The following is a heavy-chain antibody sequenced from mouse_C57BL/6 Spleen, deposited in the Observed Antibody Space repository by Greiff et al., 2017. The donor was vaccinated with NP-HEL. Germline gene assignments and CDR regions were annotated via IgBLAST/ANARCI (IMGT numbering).Heavy chain of an antibody. V-gene: IGHV1-61*01. CDR3: ARIYDGYYVEAMDY. D-gene: IGHD2-3*01. CDR1: GYTFTSYW. CDR2: IYPSDSET. J-gene: IGHJ4*01. Sequence: VQLQQPGAELVRPGSSVKLSCKASGYTFTSYWMDWVKQRPGQGLEWIGNIYPSDSETHYNQKFKDKATLTVDKSSSTAYMQLSSLTSEDSAVYYCARIYDGYYVEAMDYWGQGTSVTVSS.